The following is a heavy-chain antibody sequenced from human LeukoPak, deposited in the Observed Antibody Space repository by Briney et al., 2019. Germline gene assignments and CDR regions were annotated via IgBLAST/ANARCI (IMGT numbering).Heavy chain of an antibody. D-gene: IGHD2-2*01. Sequence: GSSVTVSYKACLWTLTDYYLHWLGQAPRQAPEGMGGNNPVRCGTDYLGKFQDRVTLTRDKSLITAYMEWSGVRCEDTAVYYSVRANFLYCGSTSCLFAFWGQGTLVTVSS. V-gene: IGHV1-2*02. CDR1: LWTLTDYY. CDR3: VRANFLYCGSTSCLFAF. CDR2: NNPVRCGT. J-gene: IGHJ4*02.